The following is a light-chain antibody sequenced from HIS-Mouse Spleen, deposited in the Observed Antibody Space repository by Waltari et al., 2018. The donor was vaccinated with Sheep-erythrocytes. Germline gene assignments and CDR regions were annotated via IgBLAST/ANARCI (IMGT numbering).Light chain of an antibody. CDR1: KLGAKY. J-gene: IGLJ2*01. CDR3: QAWDSSIVV. Sequence: SSALTQPPSVSVSPGQTASITCSGDKLGAKYACWYQQKPGQSPVLVIYQDTKRPSGIPERFSGSNSGNTATLTISGTQAMDEADYYCQAWDSSIVVFGGGTKLTVL. CDR2: QDT. V-gene: IGLV3-1*01.